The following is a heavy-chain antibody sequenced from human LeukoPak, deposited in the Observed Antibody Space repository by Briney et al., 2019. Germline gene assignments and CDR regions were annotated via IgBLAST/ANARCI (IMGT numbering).Heavy chain of an antibody. J-gene: IGHJ4*02. CDR2: ISKDGSDK. CDR3: ARDYWWNYDY. CDR1: GFTFSDYA. V-gene: IGHV3-30-3*01. D-gene: IGHD1-7*01. Sequence: EGSLRLSCAASGFTFSDYAMHWVRQAPGKGLEWVAVISKDGSDKYYPGSVRGRFTISRDNSKNTIYLQMDSLRAEDTAIYYCARDYWWNYDYWGQGTLVTVSS.